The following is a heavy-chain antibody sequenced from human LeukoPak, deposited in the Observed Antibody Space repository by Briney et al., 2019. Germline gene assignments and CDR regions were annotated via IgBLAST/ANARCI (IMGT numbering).Heavy chain of an antibody. J-gene: IGHJ6*02. Sequence: GGSLRLSCAASGLTLSRYDMHWVRQATGEGLEWVSAIGTRGDAYYAGSVKGRFTMSRENAKNSLYLQMNSLSAGDTAVYYCVRAPPYSSASWGYYGMDVWGQGTTVTVSS. V-gene: IGHV3-13*01. CDR2: IGTRGDA. CDR1: GLTLSRYD. D-gene: IGHD6-19*01. CDR3: VRAPPYSSASWGYYGMDV.